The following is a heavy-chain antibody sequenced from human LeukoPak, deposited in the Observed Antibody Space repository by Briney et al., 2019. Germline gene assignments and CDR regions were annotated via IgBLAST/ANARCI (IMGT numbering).Heavy chain of an antibody. D-gene: IGHD4-17*01. CDR3: ARDYGDPDYFDY. CDR1: GGSISSSNW. J-gene: IGHJ4*02. CDR2: IYDTGST. V-gene: IGHV4-4*02. Sequence: SETLSLTCAVSGGSISSSNWWSWVRQPPGKGLEWIGEIYDTGSTNYNPSLKSRVTMSVDKSKNQFSLKLNSVTAADTAVYYCARDYGDPDYFDYWGQGTLVTVSS.